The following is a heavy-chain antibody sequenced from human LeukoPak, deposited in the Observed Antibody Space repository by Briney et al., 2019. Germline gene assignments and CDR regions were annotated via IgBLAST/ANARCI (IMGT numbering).Heavy chain of an antibody. CDR3: ARDGLPGFGMDV. V-gene: IGHV4-59*01. CDR1: GGSIRSYY. J-gene: IGHJ6*04. Sequence: SETLCLPCTVSGGSIRSYYWSWIPKRPGKGREWMGYIYYSGSTNSNPTLKSQVTISVDTSKNQFSLKMSSVTAAVTAFYYCARDGLPGFGMDVGGKRTTVTVS. CDR2: IYYSGST. D-gene: IGHD2-2*01.